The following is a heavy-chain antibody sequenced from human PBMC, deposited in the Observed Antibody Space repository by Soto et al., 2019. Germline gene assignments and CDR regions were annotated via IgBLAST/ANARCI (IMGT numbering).Heavy chain of an antibody. Sequence: EVQLVESGGGLVKPGGSLRLSCAASGFTFSSYSMNWVRQAPGKGLEWVSSISSSSSYIYYADSVKGRFTISRDNAKNSLYLQMNSLRAEDTAVYYCARDIHGPCGGDCYDSYGMDVWGQGTTVTVSS. J-gene: IGHJ6*02. CDR2: ISSSSSYI. CDR1: GFTFSSYS. V-gene: IGHV3-21*01. CDR3: ARDIHGPCGGDCYDSYGMDV. D-gene: IGHD2-21*02.